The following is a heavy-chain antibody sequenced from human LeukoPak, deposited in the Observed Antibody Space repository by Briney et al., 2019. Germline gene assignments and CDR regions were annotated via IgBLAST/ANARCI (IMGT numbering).Heavy chain of an antibody. CDR2: INHSGST. Sequence: SETLSLTCAVYGGSFSGYYWSWIRQPPGKGLEWIGEINHSGSTNYNPSLKSRVTISVDTSKNQFSLKLSSVTAADTAVYYCARVLRLCHLDYWGQGTLVTVSS. V-gene: IGHV4-34*01. J-gene: IGHJ4*02. CDR3: ARVLRLCHLDY. CDR1: GGSFSGYY. D-gene: IGHD2-2*01.